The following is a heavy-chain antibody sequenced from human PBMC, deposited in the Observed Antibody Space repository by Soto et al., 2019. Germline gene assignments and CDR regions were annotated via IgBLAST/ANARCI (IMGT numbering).Heavy chain of an antibody. J-gene: IGHJ4*02. CDR1: GFTFDDYG. CDR2: INWNGGST. Sequence: GGSLRLSCAASGFTFDDYGMSWVRQAPGKGLEWVSGINWNGGSTGYADSVKGRFTISRDNAKNSLYLQMNSLRAEDTALYHCARASYGSGSYYQGYFDYWGQGTLVTVSS. D-gene: IGHD3-10*01. CDR3: ARASYGSGSYYQGYFDY. V-gene: IGHV3-20*01.